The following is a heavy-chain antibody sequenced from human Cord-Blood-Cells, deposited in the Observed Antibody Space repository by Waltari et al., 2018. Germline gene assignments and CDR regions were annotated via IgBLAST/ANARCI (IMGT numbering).Heavy chain of an antibody. CDR2: INHSGST. D-gene: IGHD1-26*01. J-gene: IGHJ4*02. CDR1: GGSFSGYY. V-gene: IGHV4-34*01. CDR3: ARGQDGSYFDY. Sequence: QVQLQQWGAGLLKPSETLSLTCAVYGGSFSGYYWSWIRQPPGQGLEWIGEINHSGSTNYNPSLKSRVTISVDTSKNQFSLKLSSVTAADTAVYYCARGQDGSYFDYWGQGTLVTVSS.